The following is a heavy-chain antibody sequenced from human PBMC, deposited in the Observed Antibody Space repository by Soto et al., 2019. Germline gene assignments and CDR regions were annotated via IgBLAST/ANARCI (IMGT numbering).Heavy chain of an antibody. Sequence: QVQLVESGGGLVKPGGSLRLSCAASGFTFSDYYMSWIRQAPGKGLEWIGEINHSGSTNYNPSLKSRVTISVDTSKNQFSLKLSSVTAADTAVYYCARGLPGPADYWGQGTLVTVSS. V-gene: IGHV4-34*01. CDR1: GFTFSDYY. CDR2: INHSGST. CDR3: ARGLPGPADY. J-gene: IGHJ4*02.